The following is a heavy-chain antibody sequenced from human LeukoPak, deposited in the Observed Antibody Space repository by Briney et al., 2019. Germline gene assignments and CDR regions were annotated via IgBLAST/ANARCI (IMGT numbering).Heavy chain of an antibody. D-gene: IGHD6-19*01. CDR3: AREAVAVGGSWFDP. CDR2: INLSGNT. Sequence: PSETLSLTCGVFGGSFSGYYWSWIRQPPGQGLEWIGEINLSGNTNYNPSLKSRVSISVDTSKNQFSLHLTSVTAADTAVYYCAREAVAVGGSWFDPWGQGTLVTVPS. V-gene: IGHV4-34*01. J-gene: IGHJ5*02. CDR1: GGSFSGYY.